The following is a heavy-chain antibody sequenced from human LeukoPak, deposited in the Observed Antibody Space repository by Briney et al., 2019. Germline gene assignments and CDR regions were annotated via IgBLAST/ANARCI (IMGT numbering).Heavy chain of an antibody. CDR1: GFTVSSNY. V-gene: IGHV3-66*02. CDR3: ARESGSYTLFDY. J-gene: IGHJ4*02. D-gene: IGHD1-26*01. Sequence: QAGGSLRLSCAASGFTVSSNYMSWVRQAPGKGLEWVSVIYSGGSTYYADSVKGRFTISRDNPKNTLYLQMNSLRAGDTAVYYCARESGSYTLFDYWGQGTLVTVSS. CDR2: IYSGGST.